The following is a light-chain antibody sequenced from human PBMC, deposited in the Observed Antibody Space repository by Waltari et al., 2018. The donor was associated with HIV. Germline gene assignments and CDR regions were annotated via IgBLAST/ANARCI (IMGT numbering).Light chain of an antibody. CDR2: GKN. V-gene: IGLV3-19*01. Sequence: SSELTQDPTVSVALGQTVKITCKGDNIRTYYASWYQQKPGQAPVLVSYGKNKRPSEISDRFSSSASRNTASLTITGAQAEDEADYYCKTRDRSGNLYIFGTGTTVTVL. CDR3: KTRDRSGNLYI. CDR1: NIRTYY. J-gene: IGLJ1*01.